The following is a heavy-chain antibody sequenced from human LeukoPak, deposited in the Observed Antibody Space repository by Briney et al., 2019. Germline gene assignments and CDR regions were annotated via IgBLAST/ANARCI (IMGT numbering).Heavy chain of an antibody. D-gene: IGHD3-10*01. V-gene: IGHV1-2*06. J-gene: IGHJ4*02. CDR3: ARVMVSLVRGDYFYFDY. CDR1: GYTFTDHY. CDR2: INPNSSGT. Sequence: ASVKVSCKASGYTFTDHYIHWVRQAPGQGLEWMGRINPNSSGTNVAQEFQGRVTMTRDTSISTAYMELSSLRSDDTAMYYCARVMVSLVRGDYFYFDYWAQGTLVTVSS.